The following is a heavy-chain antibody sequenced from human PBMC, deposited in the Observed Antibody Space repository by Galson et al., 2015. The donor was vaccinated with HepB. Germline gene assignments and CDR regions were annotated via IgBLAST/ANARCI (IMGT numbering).Heavy chain of an antibody. CDR1: GGSISNYY. CDR2: VYYTGTT. Sequence: SETLSLTCTVSGGSISNYYWSWIRQPPGKGLEWIGYVYYTGTTNYNPSLKSRVTISVDTSQNQFSLRLSSVTAADTAVYYCARLEGLYYFDYWGQGTLVTVSS. J-gene: IGHJ4*02. CDR3: ARLEGLYYFDY. V-gene: IGHV4-59*08.